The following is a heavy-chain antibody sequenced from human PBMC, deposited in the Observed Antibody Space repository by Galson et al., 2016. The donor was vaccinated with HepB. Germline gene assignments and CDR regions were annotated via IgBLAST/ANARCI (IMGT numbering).Heavy chain of an antibody. J-gene: IGHJ6*02. V-gene: IGHV4-59*01. D-gene: IGHD3-10*01. CDR2: IYFSGNT. Sequence: SETLSLTCTVSGGSISSYYWSWIRQSPGKGLEWIGYIYFSGNTNYNPSLKSRVTISADTSKNQLSLKIKSVTAVDTAVYYCARAFCYGSGSSYPCMDVWGQGTTVTVAS. CDR3: ARAFCYGSGSSYPCMDV. CDR1: GGSISSYY.